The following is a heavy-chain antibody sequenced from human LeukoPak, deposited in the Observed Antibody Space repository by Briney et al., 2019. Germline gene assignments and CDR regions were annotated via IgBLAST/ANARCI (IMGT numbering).Heavy chain of an antibody. CDR2: IYHRGTT. V-gene: IGHV4-59*12. CDR1: GGSISSYY. CDR3: ARDYGSGDYYFAY. J-gene: IGHJ4*02. Sequence: SETLSLTCTVSGGSISSYYWSWIRQPPGKGLEWIGEIYHRGTTNYNLSLKSRVTISVDRSKNQFSLRLTSVTAADTAVYYCARDYGSGDYYFAYWGQGALVTVSP. D-gene: IGHD3-10*01.